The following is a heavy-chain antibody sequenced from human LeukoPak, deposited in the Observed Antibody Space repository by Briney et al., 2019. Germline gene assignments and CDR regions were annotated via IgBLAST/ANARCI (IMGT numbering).Heavy chain of an antibody. D-gene: IGHD1-26*01. CDR3: ASLRERSYYARGFDY. CDR1: GGSISSSSYY. Sequence: SETLSLTCTVSGGSISSSSYYWGWIRQPPGKGLAWFGSIYYSGSTYYNPSLKSRVTISVDTSKNQFSLKLSSVTAADTAVYYCASLRERSYYARGFDYWGQGTLVTVSS. CDR2: IYYSGST. V-gene: IGHV4-39*01. J-gene: IGHJ4*02.